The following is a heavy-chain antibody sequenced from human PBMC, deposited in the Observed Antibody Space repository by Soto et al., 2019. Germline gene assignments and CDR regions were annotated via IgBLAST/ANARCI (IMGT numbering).Heavy chain of an antibody. Sequence: QVQLQESGPGLVKPSQTLSLTCTVSGGSISTVDYWWSWIRQSPDMGLEWIGHIYDGGRTYNNPSLESRVTMSVDTSKSQLSLTLSSVSAADTAVYYCAIGSSGDKVDSWGQGTLVTVSS. CDR2: IYDGGRT. CDR3: AIGSSGDKVDS. V-gene: IGHV4-30-4*01. CDR1: GGSISTVDYW. J-gene: IGHJ4*02. D-gene: IGHD7-27*01.